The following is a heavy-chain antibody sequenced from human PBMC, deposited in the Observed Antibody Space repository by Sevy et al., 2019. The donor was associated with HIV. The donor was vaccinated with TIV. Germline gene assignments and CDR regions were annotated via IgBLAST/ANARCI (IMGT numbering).Heavy chain of an antibody. CDR3: ARLVPGDNWFDP. J-gene: IGHJ5*02. CDR2: ILYSGST. Sequence: SETLSLTCTVTGDSMNTYYWAWILQPPGKSLEWAGYILYSGSTEYSPSLKSRVTMALDKSKNEVSLRLSSVTAADTAVYYYARLVPGDNWFDPWGQGRLVTVSS. CDR1: GDSMNTYY. V-gene: IGHV4-59*01. D-gene: IGHD2-8*02.